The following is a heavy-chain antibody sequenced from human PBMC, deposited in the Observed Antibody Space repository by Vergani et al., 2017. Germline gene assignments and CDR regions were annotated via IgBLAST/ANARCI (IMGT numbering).Heavy chain of an antibody. J-gene: IGHJ4*02. CDR2: ISGSSGYI. V-gene: IGHV3-21*04. Sequence: EVQLVESGGGLVKPGGSLRLSCAASGFTFRSYSMNWVRQAPGKGLEWVSSISGSSGYIYYADSVKGRFTISRDNSKNTMFLQMNNLRAEDTAVYYCAKDNVPGYYDSSGYCDYWGQGTLVTVSS. D-gene: IGHD3-22*01. CDR3: AKDNVPGYYDSSGYCDY. CDR1: GFTFRSYS.